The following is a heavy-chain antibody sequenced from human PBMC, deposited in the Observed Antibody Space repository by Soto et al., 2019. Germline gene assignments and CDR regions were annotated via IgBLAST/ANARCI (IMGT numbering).Heavy chain of an antibody. D-gene: IGHD1-1*01. J-gene: IGHJ4*02. CDR2: IAYDGSNK. CDR3: AKAGGNRNWYFDY. Sequence: QVQLVESGGGAVQPGRSLRLSCAASGFTFSSSAMHWVGQAPGKGLEWVAVIAYDGSNKNYADSVKGRFTISRDNSKNTMYLQMNSLRAEDTAVYYCAKAGGNRNWYFDYWGQGTLVTVSS. CDR1: GFTFSSSA. V-gene: IGHV3-30*18.